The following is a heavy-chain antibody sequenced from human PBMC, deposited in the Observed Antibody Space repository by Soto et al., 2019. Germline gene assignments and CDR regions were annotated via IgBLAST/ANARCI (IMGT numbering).Heavy chain of an antibody. D-gene: IGHD5-18*01. CDR3: ARGEIQANYYYYGMDV. V-gene: IGHV3-33*01. CDR1: GFTFSSYG. J-gene: IGHJ6*02. CDR2: IWYDGSNK. Sequence: HPGGSLRLSCAASGFTFSSYGMHWVRQAPGKGLEWVAVIWYDGSNKYYADSVKGRFTISRDNSKNTLYLQMNSLRAEDTAVYYCARGEIQANYYYYGMDVWGQGTTVTVSS.